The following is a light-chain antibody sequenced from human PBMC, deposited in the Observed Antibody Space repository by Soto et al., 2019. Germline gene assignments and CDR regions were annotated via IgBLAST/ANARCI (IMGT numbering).Light chain of an antibody. V-gene: IGKV3-11*01. J-gene: IGKJ5*01. CDR2: ESS. CDR1: QSVSSY. Sequence: EIVLTQSPATLSLSPGERATLSCRASQSVSSYLAWYQQKPGQAPRLLIYESSNRATGIPARFSGSGSGTDFTLTISSLEPEDFAVYYCQQRRDWPITFAQGTRLEIK. CDR3: QQRRDWPIT.